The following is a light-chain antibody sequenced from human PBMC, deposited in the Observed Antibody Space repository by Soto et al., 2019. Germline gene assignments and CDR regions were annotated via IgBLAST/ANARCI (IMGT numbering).Light chain of an antibody. J-gene: IGLJ2*01. V-gene: IGLV2-14*01. CDR3: SSYTITHIPVI. CDR2: EVS. CDR1: SNDIGGYNY. Sequence: SALTQPASVSGSPGQSITISCTGTSNDIGGYNYVSWYQQHPGEAPKLIIYEVSNRPSGVSNRFSGSKSDNTASLTITGLQAGDEASYYCSSYTITHIPVIFGGGTQLTVL.